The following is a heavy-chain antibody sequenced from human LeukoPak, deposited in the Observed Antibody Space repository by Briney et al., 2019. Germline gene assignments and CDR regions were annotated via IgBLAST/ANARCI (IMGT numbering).Heavy chain of an antibody. Sequence: GGSLRLSCAASGFTFSNYMMHWVRQAPGKGLVWVSRIKSDGITITYADSVKGRFTISRDNAKNTLYLQMNSLRAEDTAVYYCARSGGYYDYYYYGMDVWGQGTTVTVSS. CDR3: ARSGGYYDYYYYGMDV. V-gene: IGHV3-74*01. D-gene: IGHD3-3*01. J-gene: IGHJ6*02. CDR2: IKSDGITI. CDR1: GFTFSNYM.